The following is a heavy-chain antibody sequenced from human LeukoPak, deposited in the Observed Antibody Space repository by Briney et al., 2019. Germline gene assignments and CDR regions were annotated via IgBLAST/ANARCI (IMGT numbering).Heavy chain of an antibody. CDR1: GGSFSGYY. J-gene: IGHJ6*03. Sequence: EPSETLSLTCAVYGGSFSGYYWSWIRQPPGKGLEWIGEINHSGSTNYNPSLKSRVTISVDTSKNQFSLKLSSVTAADPAVYCCARGHKEDYYYYMDVWGKGTAVTVSS. CDR3: ARGHKEDYYYYMDV. V-gene: IGHV4-34*01. CDR2: INHSGST.